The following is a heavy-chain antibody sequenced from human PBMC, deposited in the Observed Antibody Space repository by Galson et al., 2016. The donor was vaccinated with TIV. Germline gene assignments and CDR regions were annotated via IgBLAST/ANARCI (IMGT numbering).Heavy chain of an antibody. D-gene: IGHD5-24*01. CDR1: GYSFSNYW. CDR2: IYIRNSDT. CDR3: SSATDGNFFFDY. V-gene: IGHV5-51*01. J-gene: IGHJ4*02. Sequence: QSGAEVKQPGESLTISCKASGYSFSNYWIGWVRQVPGKGLEWMGIIYIRNSDTKYSPSFRGQVTISADRSINTAYLQWRGLKPSDTAMHYCSSATDGNFFFDYWAQGTLVTVSS.